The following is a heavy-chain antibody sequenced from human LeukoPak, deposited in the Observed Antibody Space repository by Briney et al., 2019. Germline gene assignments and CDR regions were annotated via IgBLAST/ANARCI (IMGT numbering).Heavy chain of an antibody. CDR3: ARGPSYFQH. CDR1: GDSVSRNSFA. J-gene: IGHJ1*01. CDR2: TYYRSKWYK. V-gene: IGHV6-1*01. Sequence: SQTLSLTCAISGDSVSRNSFAWNWIRQSPSRGLEWLGRTYYRSKWYKYYAVSVKGRITINPDTSKNQFSLQLNSVTPEDTAVYYCARGPSYFQHWGQGTLVTVSS.